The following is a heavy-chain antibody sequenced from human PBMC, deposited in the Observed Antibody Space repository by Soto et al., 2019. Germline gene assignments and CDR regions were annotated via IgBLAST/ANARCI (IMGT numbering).Heavy chain of an antibody. D-gene: IGHD2-2*02. CDR3: ARIIVVVPAAITGSAFDI. V-gene: IGHV2-26*01. CDR2: IFSNDEK. J-gene: IGHJ3*02. Sequence: QVTLKESGPVLVKPTETLTLTCTVSGFSLSNARMGVSWIRQPPGKALEWLAHIFSNDEKSYSTSLKSRLTISKDTSKSQVVLTMTNMDPVDTATYYCARIIVVVPAAITGSAFDIWGQGTMVTVSS. CDR1: GFSLSNARMG.